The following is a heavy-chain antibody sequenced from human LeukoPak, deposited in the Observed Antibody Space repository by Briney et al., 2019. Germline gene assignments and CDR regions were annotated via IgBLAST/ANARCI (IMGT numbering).Heavy chain of an antibody. CDR2: IYNSGST. J-gene: IGHJ3*02. CDR1: GGSISTYY. CDR3: ARIYYDSGAYYRRAFDI. V-gene: IGHV4-59*01. Sequence: SETLSLTCTVSGGSISTYYWSWIRQPPGKGLEWIAYIYNSGSTNYNPSLKSRVTLSVDTSKNQFSLRMSSVTAADTAVYYCARIYYDSGAYYRRAFDIWGQGTMVSVSS. D-gene: IGHD3-22*01.